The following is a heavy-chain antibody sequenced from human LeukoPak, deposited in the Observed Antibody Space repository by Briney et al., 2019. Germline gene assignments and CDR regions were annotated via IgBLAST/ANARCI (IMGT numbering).Heavy chain of an antibody. D-gene: IGHD5-12*01. CDR2: INHSGST. CDR1: GGSFSGYY. V-gene: IGHV4-34*01. J-gene: IGHJ4*02. Sequence: PSETLSLTCAVYGGSFSGYYWSWIRQPPGKGLEWIGEINHSGSTNYNPSLKSRVTISVDTSKNQFSLKMSSVTAADTAVYYCARDISGYDYFDYWGQGTLVTVSS. CDR3: ARDISGYDYFDY.